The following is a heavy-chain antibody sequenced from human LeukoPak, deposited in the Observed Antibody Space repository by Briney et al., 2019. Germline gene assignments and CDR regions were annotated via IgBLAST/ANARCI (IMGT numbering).Heavy chain of an antibody. CDR2: IWYDGSNK. J-gene: IGHJ4*02. CDR3: ARGREYSSSSAFDY. Sequence: GGSLRLSCAASGFTFSSAWINWVRQAPGKGLEWVAVIWYDGSNKYYADSVKGRFTISRDNSKNTLYLQMNSLRAEDTAVYYCARGREYSSSSAFDYWGQGTLVTVSS. V-gene: IGHV3-33*08. CDR1: GFTFSSAW. D-gene: IGHD6-6*01.